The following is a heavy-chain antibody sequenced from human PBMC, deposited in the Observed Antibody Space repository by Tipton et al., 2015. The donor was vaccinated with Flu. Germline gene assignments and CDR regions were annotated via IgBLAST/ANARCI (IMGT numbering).Heavy chain of an antibody. V-gene: IGHV1-18*01. J-gene: IGHJ4*02. Sequence: QVQLVQSGAEVKKPGASVKVSCKASGYTFTSYGISWVRQAPGQGLEWMGWISAYNGNTDYVQKLQGRVTMTTDTSTSTAYMELRSLRSDDTAVYYWAREGASGSYGEGFDYWGQGTLVTVSS. CDR1: GYTFTSYG. CDR2: ISAYNGNT. D-gene: IGHD1-26*01. CDR3: AREGASGSYGEGFDY.